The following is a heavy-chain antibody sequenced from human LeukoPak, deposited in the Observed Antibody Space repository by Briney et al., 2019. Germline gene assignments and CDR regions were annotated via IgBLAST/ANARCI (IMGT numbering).Heavy chain of an antibody. CDR2: ITSTSSYI. V-gene: IGHV3-21*01. CDR1: GFTFTNAW. J-gene: IGHJ6*03. D-gene: IGHD1-26*01. Sequence: PGGSLRLSCAASGFTFTNAWMSWVRQAPGKGLEWVSSITSTSSYIYYADSVKGRFTISRDNAKNSLYLQMNSLRAEDTALYFCARDPYSGNYGNYYYYYMDVWGKGTTVTISS. CDR3: ARDPYSGNYGNYYYYYMDV.